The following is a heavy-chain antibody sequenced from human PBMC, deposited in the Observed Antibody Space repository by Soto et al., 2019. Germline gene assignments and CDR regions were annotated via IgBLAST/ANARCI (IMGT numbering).Heavy chain of an antibody. D-gene: IGHD3-16*02. CDR1: GFTFSSFG. CDR2: IAFDGSDE. V-gene: IGHV3-30*18. Sequence: GGSLRLSCVVSGFTFSSFGMHWVRQAPGKGLEWVAVIAFDGSDEYYGDSVKGRFSISRDNSKSTLYLQMNSLRPEDAAVDYCAKRLYRYGSSYFKSWGQGTLVTVSS. J-gene: IGHJ4*02. CDR3: AKRLYRYGSSYFKS.